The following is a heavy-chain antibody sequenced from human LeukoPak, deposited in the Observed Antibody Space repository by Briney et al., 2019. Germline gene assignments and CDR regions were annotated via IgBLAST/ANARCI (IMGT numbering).Heavy chain of an antibody. Sequence: PGGSLRLSCAASGFTVSSNYMSWVRQAPGKGLEWVSVTYNGGDTYFADSVKGRFTISRDNSKNTLYLQMNSLRVEDTAVYYCAREGQAIPAATSYMDVWGKGTTVTVSS. D-gene: IGHD2-2*01. CDR2: TYNGGDT. V-gene: IGHV3-53*01. CDR3: AREGQAIPAATSYMDV. CDR1: GFTVSSNY. J-gene: IGHJ6*03.